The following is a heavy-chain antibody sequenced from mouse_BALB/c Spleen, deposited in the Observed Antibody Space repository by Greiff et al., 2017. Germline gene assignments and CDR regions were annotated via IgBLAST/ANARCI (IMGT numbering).Heavy chain of an antibody. J-gene: IGHJ4*01. CDR2: ISYSGST. D-gene: IGHD1-1*01. CDR3: AREFTTGLYAMDY. V-gene: IGHV3-2*02. CDR1: GYSITSDYA. Sequence: DVKLQESGPGLVKPSQSLSLTCTVTGYSITSDYAWNWIRQFPGNKLEWMGYISYSGSTSYNPSLKSRISITRDTSKNQFFLQLNSVTTEDTATYYCAREFTTGLYAMDYWGQGTSVTVSS.